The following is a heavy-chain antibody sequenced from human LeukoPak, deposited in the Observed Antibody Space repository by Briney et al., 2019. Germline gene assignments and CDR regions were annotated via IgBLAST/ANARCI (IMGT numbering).Heavy chain of an antibody. D-gene: IGHD2-2*01. V-gene: IGHV3-48*01. CDR2: ISTSSSTI. CDR3: ARDLKTAMDYFDY. Sequence: PGGSLRLSCAASGFTFSTFSMNWVRQSPGKGLEWISYISTSSSTIYYADSVKGRFTISRDNANNSLFLQMNSLRPEDTAVYYCARDLKTAMDYFDYWGQGTLVTVSS. J-gene: IGHJ4*02. CDR1: GFTFSTFS.